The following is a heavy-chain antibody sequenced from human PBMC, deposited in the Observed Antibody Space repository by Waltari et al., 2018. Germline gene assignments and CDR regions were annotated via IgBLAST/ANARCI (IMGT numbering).Heavy chain of an antibody. Sequence: QITLKESGPTLVKPTQTLTLTCTFSGFYSTSTGVAVSWIRQPPTTAREWLALIHWDDEKWYSPSLKNRLTVTKDTSRDQVVLTRTNMDPADTTTYYCACGWFYFDYRGQGALVTVSS. CDR1: GFYSTSTGVA. CDR3: ACGWFYFDY. D-gene: IGHD6-19*01. CDR2: IHWDDEK. V-gene: IGHV2-5*02. J-gene: IGHJ4*02.